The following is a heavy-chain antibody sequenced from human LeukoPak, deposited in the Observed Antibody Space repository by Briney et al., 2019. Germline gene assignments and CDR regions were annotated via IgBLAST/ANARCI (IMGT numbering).Heavy chain of an antibody. CDR3: ARDAHRYDYVWGSYRYSGLPDY. V-gene: IGHV3-7*01. CDR2: IKQDGSEK. Sequence: GGSLRLSCAASGFTFSSYWKSWVRQAPGKGLEWVANIKQDGSEKYYVDSVKGRFTISRDNAKNSLYLQMNSLRAEDTAVYYCARDAHRYDYVWGSYRYSGLPDYWGQGTLVTVSS. D-gene: IGHD3-16*02. J-gene: IGHJ4*02. CDR1: GFTFSSYW.